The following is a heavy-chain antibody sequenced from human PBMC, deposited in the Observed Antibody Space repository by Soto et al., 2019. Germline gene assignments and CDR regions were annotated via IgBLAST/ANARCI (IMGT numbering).Heavy chain of an antibody. Sequence: GGSLRLSCAASGFTFSSYGMHWVRQAPGKGLEWVAVIWYDGSNKYYADSVKGRFTISRDNSKNTLYLQMNSLRAEDTAVYYCARDYCSSTSCYGELRYYYYMDVWGKGTTVTVSS. V-gene: IGHV3-33*01. CDR1: GFTFSSYG. CDR3: ARDYCSSTSCYGELRYYYYMDV. D-gene: IGHD2-2*01. J-gene: IGHJ6*03. CDR2: IWYDGSNK.